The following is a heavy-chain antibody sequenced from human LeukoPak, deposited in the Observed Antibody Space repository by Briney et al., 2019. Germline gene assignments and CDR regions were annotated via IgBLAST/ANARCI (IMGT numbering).Heavy chain of an antibody. D-gene: IGHD3-3*01. Sequence: GGSLRLSCAASGFTFSTYSMNWVRQAPGKGLDGVSYITSSSRTMYYADSVKGRFTISRDNAKNSLYLQMNSLRADETAVYYCARHGDFWSGYYVDYWGQGILVTVSS. CDR2: ITSSSRTM. CDR3: ARHGDFWSGYYVDY. V-gene: IGHV3-48*01. J-gene: IGHJ4*02. CDR1: GFTFSTYS.